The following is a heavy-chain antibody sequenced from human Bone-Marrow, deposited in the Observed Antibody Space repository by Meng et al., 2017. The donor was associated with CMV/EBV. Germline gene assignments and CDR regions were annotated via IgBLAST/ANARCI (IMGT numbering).Heavy chain of an antibody. V-gene: IGHV1-69*05. CDR3: ARPLVKYYYYGMDV. CDR2: IIPIFGTG. CDR1: GGTFSSYA. D-gene: IGHD2-21*01. J-gene: IGHJ6*02. Sequence: SVKVSCKASGGTFSSYAIRWVRQAPGHGLEWMGGIIPIFGTGNYAQKFQGRVTITTDESTSTAYMELSSLRSEDTAVYYCARPLVKYYYYGMDVWGQGTTVTVSS.